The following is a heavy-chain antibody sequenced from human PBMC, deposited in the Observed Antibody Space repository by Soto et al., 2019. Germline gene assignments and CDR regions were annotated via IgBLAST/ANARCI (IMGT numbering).Heavy chain of an antibody. CDR2: ISGSGGST. D-gene: IGHD6-19*01. V-gene: IGHV3-23*01. J-gene: IGHJ4*02. Sequence: PGGSLRLSCAASGFTFSSYAMSWVRQAPGKGLEWVSAISGSGGSTYYADSVKGRFTISRDNSKSTLYLQMNSLRAEDTAVYYCAKDQVEGSGWYDYWGQGTLVTVSS. CDR3: AKDQVEGSGWYDY. CDR1: GFTFSSYA.